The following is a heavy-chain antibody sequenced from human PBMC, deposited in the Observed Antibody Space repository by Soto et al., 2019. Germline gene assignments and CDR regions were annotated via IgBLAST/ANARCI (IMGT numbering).Heavy chain of an antibody. CDR2: IYYSGST. D-gene: IGHD6-19*01. CDR1: GGSISSGGYY. V-gene: IGHV4-31*03. Sequence: QVQLQESGPGLVKPSQTLSLTCTVSGGSISSGGYYWSWIRQHPGKGLEWIGYIYYSGSTYYNPPRKSRVTISVDTSKNQFSLKLSSVTAADTAVYYCARCLSIAVAGTHHQCFDYWGQGTLVTVSS. CDR3: ARCLSIAVAGTHHQCFDY. J-gene: IGHJ4*02.